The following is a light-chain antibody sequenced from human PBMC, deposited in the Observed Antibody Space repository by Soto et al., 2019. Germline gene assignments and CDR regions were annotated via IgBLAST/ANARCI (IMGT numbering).Light chain of an antibody. J-gene: IGKJ2*01. Sequence: EIVLTQSPGTLSLSPGERATLSCRASHNISSTYLAWYQQKPGLAPRLLIYGASSRATGIPDRFSGSGSGTDFTLTISRLEPEDFAVYYCQQYGSSPPYTFGQGTKVEIK. CDR1: HNISSTY. V-gene: IGKV3-20*01. CDR3: QQYGSSPPYT. CDR2: GAS.